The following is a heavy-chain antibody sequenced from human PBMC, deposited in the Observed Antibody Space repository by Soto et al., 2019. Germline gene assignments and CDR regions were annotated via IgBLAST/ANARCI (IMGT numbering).Heavy chain of an antibody. CDR1: GGSINSGGYY. CDR2: IYYSGST. D-gene: IGHD3-3*01. J-gene: IGHJ4*02. V-gene: IGHV4-31*03. Sequence: SETLSLTCTVSGGSINSGGYYWSWIRQHPGKGLEWIGYIYYSGSTYYNPSLKSRVTISVDTSRNQFSLKLTSVTAADTAVYFCARAQTIFGIITVFDYWGQGTLVTVSS. CDR3: ARAQTIFGIITVFDY.